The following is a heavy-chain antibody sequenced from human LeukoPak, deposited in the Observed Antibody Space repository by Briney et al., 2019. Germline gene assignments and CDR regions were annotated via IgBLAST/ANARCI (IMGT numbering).Heavy chain of an antibody. CDR2: ISGSGDRT. V-gene: IGHV3-23*01. CDR1: GFTYVNHA. D-gene: IGHD4-23*01. Sequence: PGGSLRLSCAASGFTYVNHAMSWVRRAPGKGLDWVSGISGSGDRTHYADSVKGRFTISGDNSKNTMYLQMNSLRAEDTAVYYCARGRGADYGGNSGYFDYWGQGTLVTVSS. CDR3: ARGRGADYGGNSGYFDY. J-gene: IGHJ4*02.